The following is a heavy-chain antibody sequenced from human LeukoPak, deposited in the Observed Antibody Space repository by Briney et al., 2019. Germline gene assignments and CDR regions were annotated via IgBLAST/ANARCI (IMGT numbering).Heavy chain of an antibody. CDR3: ARDLHWNQLGL. D-gene: IGHD1-1*01. J-gene: IGHJ4*02. V-gene: IGHV3-74*03. CDR2: INIDRSDT. Sequence: GGSLCPSGAPSAFTFSIYWTCWGRQVPGRGRGWVSRINIDRSDTTYADSEKGRFTISRDNAKNTLYLQMNSLRAEETAVYFCARDLHWNQLGLWGQGTLVTVSS. CDR1: AFTFSIYW.